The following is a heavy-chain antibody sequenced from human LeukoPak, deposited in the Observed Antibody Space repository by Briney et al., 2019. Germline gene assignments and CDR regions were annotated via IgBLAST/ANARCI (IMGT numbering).Heavy chain of an antibody. CDR3: ARGDAHGFDF. CDR1: GFTFSSYW. Sequence: SGGSLGLSCAASGFTFSSYWMHWVRQAPGKGLVWVARIKSDGSSTGYADSVKGRFTNSRDNAKNTLYLQMNSLRDEDTAVYYCARGDAHGFDFWGQGTMVTVSS. J-gene: IGHJ3*01. CDR2: IKSDGSST. D-gene: IGHD2-2*01. V-gene: IGHV3-74*01.